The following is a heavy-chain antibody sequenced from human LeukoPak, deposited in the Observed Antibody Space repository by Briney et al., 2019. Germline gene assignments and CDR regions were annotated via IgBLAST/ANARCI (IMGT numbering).Heavy chain of an antibody. D-gene: IGHD4-17*01. CDR3: ARSQGTYAAFDI. V-gene: IGHV3-48*02. Sequence: GGSLRLSCAASRFTFSSYTMNWVRQSPGKGLEWVSYISSSTSTIYYADSVKGRFTISRDNAKNSLYLQMNSLRDEDTAVYYCARSQGTYAAFDIWGQGTMVTVSS. J-gene: IGHJ3*02. CDR2: ISSSTSTI. CDR1: RFTFSSYT.